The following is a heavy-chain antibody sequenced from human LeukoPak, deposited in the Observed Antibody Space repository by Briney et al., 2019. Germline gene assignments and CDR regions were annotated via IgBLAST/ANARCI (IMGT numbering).Heavy chain of an antibody. D-gene: IGHD6-19*01. V-gene: IGHV4-38-2*01. CDR1: GYSISSGYY. CDR2: IYHSGST. Sequence: SETLSLTCAVSGYSISSGYYWGWIRQPPGKGLEWIGSIYHSGSTYYNPSFKSRVTISVDTSKNQFSLKLSSVTAADTAVYYCARRLEYSSGWYGNDAFDIWGQGTMVTVSS. CDR3: ARRLEYSSGWYGNDAFDI. J-gene: IGHJ3*02.